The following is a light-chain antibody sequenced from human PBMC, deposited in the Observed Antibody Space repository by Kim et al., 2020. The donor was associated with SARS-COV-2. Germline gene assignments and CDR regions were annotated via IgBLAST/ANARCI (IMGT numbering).Light chain of an antibody. CDR3: QQYGSSQWT. J-gene: IGKJ1*01. CDR2: GAS. Sequence: EIVLTQSPGTLSLSPGERATLSCRASQSVSSSYLAWYQQKPGQAPWLLIYGASSRATGIPDRFSGSGSGTDFTLTISRLEPEDFAVYYCQQYGSSQWTFGQGTKVDIK. CDR1: QSVSSSY. V-gene: IGKV3-20*01.